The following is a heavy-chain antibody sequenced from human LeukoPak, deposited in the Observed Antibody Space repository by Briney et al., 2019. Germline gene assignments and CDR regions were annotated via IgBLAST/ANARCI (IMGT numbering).Heavy chain of an antibody. J-gene: IGHJ4*02. CDR3: AKRVPYSRSSVYFDY. V-gene: IGHV3-7*03. CDR1: GFTFSLYW. Sequence: GGSLRLSCVASGFTFSLYWMTWVRQAPGKGLEWVANIKHDGSEKYYVDSVKGRFTISRDNAKKSLYLQMNSLRADDTAVYYCAKRVPYSRSSVYFDYWGQGTLVTVPS. D-gene: IGHD6-6*01. CDR2: IKHDGSEK.